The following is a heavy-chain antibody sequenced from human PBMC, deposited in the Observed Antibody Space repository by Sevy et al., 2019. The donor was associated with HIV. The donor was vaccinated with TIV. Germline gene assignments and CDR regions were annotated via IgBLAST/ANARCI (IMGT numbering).Heavy chain of an antibody. CDR2: IKQDGSDK. V-gene: IGHV3-7*03. J-gene: IGHJ5*02. CDR3: ASPGTKGFDP. D-gene: IGHD2-8*01. Sequence: GGSLRLSCAASGFTFSSYWMSWVRQAPGKGLEWMASIKQDGSDKYYVDSVKGRFTISRDNAKNSLYLQMNSLRVEDTAMYYCASPGTKGFDPWGQGTLVTVSS. CDR1: GFTFSSYW.